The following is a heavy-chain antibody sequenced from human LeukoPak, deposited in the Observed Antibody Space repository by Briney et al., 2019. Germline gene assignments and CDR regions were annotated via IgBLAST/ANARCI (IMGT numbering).Heavy chain of an antibody. Sequence: ASVKVSCQASGYTFTSYGISWVRQAPGQGLEWMGWISAYNGNTNYAQNLRGRVTLTTDTSTTTAYMEMRSLTSDDSAVYYCARPVVSSGYDAFDIWGQGTMVTVSS. CDR2: ISAYNGNT. CDR1: GYTFTSYG. D-gene: IGHD3-22*01. CDR3: ARPVVSSGYDAFDI. V-gene: IGHV1-18*01. J-gene: IGHJ3*02.